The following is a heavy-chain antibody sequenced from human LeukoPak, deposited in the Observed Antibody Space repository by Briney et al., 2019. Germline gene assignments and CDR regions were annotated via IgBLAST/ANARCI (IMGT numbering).Heavy chain of an antibody. CDR1: GGSIDSNYYY. J-gene: IGHJ5*02. V-gene: IGHV4-39*07. CDR2: TYYSGST. D-gene: IGHD1-14*01. CDR3: ARGKPHSNWFDP. Sequence: SETLSLTCTVSGGSIDSNYYYWAWIRQPPEKGLECIGATYYSGSTFYNPSLKSRVTISVDTSKSQFSLSLTSVTDADTALYYCARGKPHSNWFDPWGQGTLVTVSS.